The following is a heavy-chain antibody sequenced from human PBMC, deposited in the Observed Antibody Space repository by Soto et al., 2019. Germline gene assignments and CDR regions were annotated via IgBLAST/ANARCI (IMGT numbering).Heavy chain of an antibody. J-gene: IGHJ6*03. V-gene: IGHV4-34*01. Sequence: SETLSLTCAVYGGSFSGYYWSWIRQPPGKGLEWIGEINHSGSTNYNPSLKSRVTISVDTSKNQFSLKLSSVTAADTAVYYCARVALYCSGGSCYSITYYYYYMDVWGKGTTVTVSS. CDR2: INHSGST. D-gene: IGHD2-15*01. CDR3: ARVALYCSGGSCYSITYYYYYMDV. CDR1: GGSFSGYY.